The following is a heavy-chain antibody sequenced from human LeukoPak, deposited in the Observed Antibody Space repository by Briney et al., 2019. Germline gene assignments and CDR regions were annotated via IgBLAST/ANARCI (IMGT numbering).Heavy chain of an antibody. CDR2: ISYDGSNK. CDR3: ARATATILGHLWYFDY. J-gene: IGHJ4*02. D-gene: IGHD5-24*01. CDR1: GFTFSSYA. V-gene: IGHV3-30-3*01. Sequence: GRSLRLSCAASGFTFSSYAMHWVRQAPGKGLEWVAVISYDGSNKYYADSVKGRFTISRDNSKNTLYLQMNSLRAEDTAVYYCARATATILGHLWYFDYWGQGTLVTVSS.